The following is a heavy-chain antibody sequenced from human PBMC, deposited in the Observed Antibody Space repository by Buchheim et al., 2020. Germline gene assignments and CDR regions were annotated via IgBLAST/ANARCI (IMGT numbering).Heavy chain of an antibody. V-gene: IGHV4-30-4*01. Sequence: QVQLQESGPGLVRPSQTLSLTCTVSGGSINSGDYYWSWVRQPPGKGLEWMGYIYFSGDTYSNPSLKSRITMSLDTSKNQFSLRLTSVTAADTAVYYCAKAVWSGYSNTFFFFGMDVWGQGTT. CDR2: IYFSGDT. D-gene: IGHD3-3*01. CDR1: GGSINSGDYY. J-gene: IGHJ6*01. CDR3: AKAVWSGYSNTFFFFGMDV.